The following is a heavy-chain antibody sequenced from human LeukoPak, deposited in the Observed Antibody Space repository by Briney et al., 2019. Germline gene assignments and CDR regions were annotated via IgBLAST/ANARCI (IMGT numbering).Heavy chain of an antibody. Sequence: GGSLRLSCAASGFTFDDYGMSWVRQAPGKGLEWVSSINWNGGSTGYADSVKGRFTISRDNAENSLYLQMNSLRAEDTALYYCARGIDGYSFDYWGQGTLVTVSS. V-gene: IGHV3-20*04. CDR1: GFTFDDYG. CDR2: INWNGGST. J-gene: IGHJ4*02. D-gene: IGHD5-24*01. CDR3: ARGIDGYSFDY.